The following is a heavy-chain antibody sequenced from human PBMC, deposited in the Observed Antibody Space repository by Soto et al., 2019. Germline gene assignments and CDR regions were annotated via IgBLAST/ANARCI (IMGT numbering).Heavy chain of an antibody. CDR1: VFTFISYS. Sequence: GWSLRLSCASSVFTFISYSMNWVRQAPGKGLEWVSSISSSSSYIYYADSVKGRFTISRDNAKNSLYLQMNSLRAEDTAVYYCARDRGSSGSSPADAFDIWGQGTMVTVSS. V-gene: IGHV3-21*01. CDR3: ARDRGSSGSSPADAFDI. D-gene: IGHD1-26*01. J-gene: IGHJ3*02. CDR2: ISSSSSYI.